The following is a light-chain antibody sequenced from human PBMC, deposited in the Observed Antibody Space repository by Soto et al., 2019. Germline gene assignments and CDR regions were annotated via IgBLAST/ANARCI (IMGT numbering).Light chain of an antibody. CDR1: QNINTW. J-gene: IGKJ1*01. V-gene: IGKV1-5*03. Sequence: IQMTQSPSTLSASVGDRVTITCRASQNINTWLACYQQKPGKAPRLLIYMASSLENGVPSRFGGRGSGTQFIFTISSLQPDDSATYYCQQENSESTFGQGTKVEIK. CDR2: MAS. CDR3: QQENSEST.